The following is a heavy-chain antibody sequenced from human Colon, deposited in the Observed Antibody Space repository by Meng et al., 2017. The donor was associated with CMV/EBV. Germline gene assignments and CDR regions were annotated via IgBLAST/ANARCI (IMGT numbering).Heavy chain of an antibody. D-gene: IGHD3-3*01. Sequence: SVKVSCKASGGTFSSYAISWVRQAPGQGLEWMGGIIPIFGTANYAQKFQGRVTITTDESTSTAYMELSSLRSEDTAVYYCARDTYYAIFGVVINQNYYYYGMDVWGQGTTVTVSS. J-gene: IGHJ6*02. CDR3: ARDTYYAIFGVVINQNYYYYGMDV. V-gene: IGHV1-69*05. CDR2: IIPIFGTA. CDR1: GGTFSSYA.